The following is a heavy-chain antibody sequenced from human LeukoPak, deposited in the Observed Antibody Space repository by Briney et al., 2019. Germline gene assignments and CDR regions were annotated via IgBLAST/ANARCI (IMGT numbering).Heavy chain of an antibody. CDR1: GGTFSSYA. J-gene: IGHJ4*02. D-gene: IGHD5-18*01. V-gene: IGHV1-69*05. Sequence: SVKVSCKASGGTFSSYAISWVRQAPGQGLEWMGGIIPIFGTANYAQKFQGRITITTDESTSTAYMELSSLRSEDTAVYYCASSSLRGYSYGPKVYWGQGTLVTVSS. CDR3: ASSSLRGYSYGPKVY. CDR2: IIPIFGTA.